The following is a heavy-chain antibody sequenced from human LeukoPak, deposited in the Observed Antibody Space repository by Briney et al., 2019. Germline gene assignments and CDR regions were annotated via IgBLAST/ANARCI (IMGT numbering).Heavy chain of an antibody. CDR2: IYYSGST. V-gene: IGHV4-39*01. CDR3: ARQETTVTYDY. J-gene: IGHJ4*02. D-gene: IGHD4-4*01. CDR1: GGSISSSSYY. Sequence: PSETLSLTCTVSGGSISSSSYYWGWTRQPPGKGLEWIGSIYYSGSTYYNPSLKSRVTISVDTSKNQFSLKLSSVTAADTAVYYCARQETTVTYDYWGQGTLVTVSS.